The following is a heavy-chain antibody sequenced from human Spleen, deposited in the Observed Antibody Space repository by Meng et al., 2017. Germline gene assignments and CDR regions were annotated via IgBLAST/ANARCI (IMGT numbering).Heavy chain of an antibody. CDR1: GYMFTSYG. Sequence: ASVKVSCKASGYMFTSYGITWVRQAPGQGLEWMGWISAYDGNTHYAQKFQGRVTMTGDTSISTAYMELSGLRSDDTAMYYCARDEDISAAGKLFGDYWGQGTLVTVSS. CDR2: ISAYDGNT. D-gene: IGHD6-13*01. V-gene: IGHV1-18*01. J-gene: IGHJ4*02. CDR3: ARDEDISAAGKLFGDY.